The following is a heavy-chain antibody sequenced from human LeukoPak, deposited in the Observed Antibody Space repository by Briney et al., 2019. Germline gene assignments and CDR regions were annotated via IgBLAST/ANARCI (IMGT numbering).Heavy chain of an antibody. CDR2: IYTSGST. D-gene: IGHD3-10*01. J-gene: IGHJ4*02. Sequence: SETLSLTCTVSGGSISGYYWSWIRQPAGKGLEWLGRIYTSGSTNYNPSLKSRVTMPVDSSKNQFSLKLSSVSAADSAGYFCASLHDCGSESYFDYWGQGTLVTVSS. CDR1: GGSISGYY. CDR3: ASLHDCGSESYFDY. V-gene: IGHV4-4*07.